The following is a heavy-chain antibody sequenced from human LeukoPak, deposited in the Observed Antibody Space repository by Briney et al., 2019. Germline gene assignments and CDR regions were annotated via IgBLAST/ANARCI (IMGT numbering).Heavy chain of an antibody. J-gene: IGHJ6*02. CDR3: ARDSPLVVVAAIDYYGMDV. CDR2: INPSGGST. V-gene: IGHV1-46*01. D-gene: IGHD2-15*01. CDR1: GYTFTSYY. Sequence: ASVKVSCKASGYTFTSYYMHWVRQAPGQGLEWMGIINPSGGSTSYAQKFQGRVTMTTDTSTSTAYMELRSLRSDDTAVYYCARDSPLVVVAAIDYYGMDVWGQGTTVTVSS.